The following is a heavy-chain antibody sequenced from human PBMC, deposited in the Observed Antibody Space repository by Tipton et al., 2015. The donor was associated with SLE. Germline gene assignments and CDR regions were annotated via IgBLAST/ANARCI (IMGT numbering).Heavy chain of an antibody. CDR3: ARVGTTSAVGRSWFDP. CDR1: GYTFTGYF. Sequence: QVQLVQSGAEVKKPGASVRVSCKASGYTFTGYFVHWVRQAPGQGLEWMGRINPNSGGTENAQKFQGRITMTSDTSISIAYLEVSGLKSDDTAVYYCARVGTTSAVGRSWFDPWGQGTLVTVSS. CDR2: INPNSGGT. D-gene: IGHD6-13*01. J-gene: IGHJ5*02. V-gene: IGHV1-2*06.